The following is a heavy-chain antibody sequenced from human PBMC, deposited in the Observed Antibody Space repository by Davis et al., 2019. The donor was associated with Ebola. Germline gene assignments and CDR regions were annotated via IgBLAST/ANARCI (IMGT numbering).Heavy chain of an antibody. J-gene: IGHJ4*02. CDR3: ASSVFGVVIPTFYFDY. V-gene: IGHV4-4*07. D-gene: IGHD3-3*01. Sequence: SETLSLTCTVSGGSMNGYYWSWIRQPAGKGLEWIGRIYTSGSTNYNPSLKSRVTMSVDTSKNQFSLKLNSVTAADTAVYFCASSVFGVVIPTFYFDYWGRGTPVIVSS. CDR1: GGSMNGYY. CDR2: IYTSGST.